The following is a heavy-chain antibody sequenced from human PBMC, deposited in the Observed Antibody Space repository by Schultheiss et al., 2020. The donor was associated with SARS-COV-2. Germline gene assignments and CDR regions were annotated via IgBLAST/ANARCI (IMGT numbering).Heavy chain of an antibody. Sequence: SGPTLVKPTQTLTLTCTFSGFSLNTREVGVTWIRQPPGAPLEWLALIYWNDDKRYSPSLKSRLTITNDTSKNQVVLTMTNMDPVDTATYYCAHRRGGRDPPEFDYWGQGTLVTVSS. D-gene: IGHD5-24*01. J-gene: IGHJ4*02. CDR1: GFSLNTREVG. V-gene: IGHV2-5*01. CDR3: AHRRGGRDPPEFDY. CDR2: IYWNDDK.